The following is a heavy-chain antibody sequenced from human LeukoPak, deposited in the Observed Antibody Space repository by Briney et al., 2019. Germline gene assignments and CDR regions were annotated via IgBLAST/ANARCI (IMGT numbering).Heavy chain of an antibody. Sequence: GESLKISCKGSGYSFTSYWIGWVRQMPGKGLEWMGIIYPGDSDTRYSPSFQGQVTISADKSISAAYLQWSSLKASDTAMYYCARQTKGGFGSGRYYNPFDYWGQGTLVTVS. CDR3: ARQTKGGFGSGRYYNPFDY. CDR2: IYPGDSDT. V-gene: IGHV5-51*01. J-gene: IGHJ4*02. D-gene: IGHD3-10*01. CDR1: GYSFTSYW.